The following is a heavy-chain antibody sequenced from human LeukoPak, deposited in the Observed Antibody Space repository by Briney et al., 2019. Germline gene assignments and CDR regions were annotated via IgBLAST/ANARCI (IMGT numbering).Heavy chain of an antibody. CDR1: GFTFSTYW. J-gene: IGHJ4*02. CDR2: INDDGSST. CDR3: ARDNIRSLDY. V-gene: IGHV3-74*01. Sequence: GRSLRLSCAASGFTFSTYWMHWVRQAPGKGLVWVSRINDDGSSTSYADSVKGRFTISRDNAKNTFYLQMNSLRAEDTAVYYCARDNIRSLDYWGQGTLVTVSS. D-gene: IGHD1-14*01.